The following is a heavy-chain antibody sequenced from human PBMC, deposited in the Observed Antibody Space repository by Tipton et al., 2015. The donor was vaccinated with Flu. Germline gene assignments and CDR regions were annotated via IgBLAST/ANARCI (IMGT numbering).Heavy chain of an antibody. CDR2: IYYSGCT. CDR1: GGSISSYY. V-gene: IGHV4-59*01. J-gene: IGHJ4*02. Sequence: TLSLTCTVSGGSISSYYWSWIRQPPGKGLEWIGYIYYSGCTNYNPSLKSRVTISVDTSKNQFSLKLSSVTAADTAVYYCARGAPRRIAVAGPYYFDYWGQGTLVTVSA. D-gene: IGHD6-19*01. CDR3: ARGAPRRIAVAGPYYFDY.